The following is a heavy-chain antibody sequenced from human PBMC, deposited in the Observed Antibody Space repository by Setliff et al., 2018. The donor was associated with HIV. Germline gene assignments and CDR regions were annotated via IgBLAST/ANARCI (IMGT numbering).Heavy chain of an antibody. CDR1: GFTFGSYT. V-gene: IGHV3-48*01. J-gene: IGHJ4*02. Sequence: LRLSCAASGFTFGSYTMNWVRQAPGKGLEWVTYMGFTSTSITYADSVKGRFTISRDNAKNSLYLQMNSLRVEDTAVYYCVRDHLWAFDYWGQGTLVTVSS. D-gene: IGHD1-26*01. CDR3: VRDHLWAFDY. CDR2: MGFTSTSI.